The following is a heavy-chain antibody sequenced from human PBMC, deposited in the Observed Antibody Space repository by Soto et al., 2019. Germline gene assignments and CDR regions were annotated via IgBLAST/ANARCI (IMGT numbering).Heavy chain of an antibody. CDR3: ARDYCTNGVCYRRALDY. V-gene: IGHV1-18*01. CDR2: ISAYNGNT. J-gene: IGHJ4*02. D-gene: IGHD2-8*01. Sequence: QVQLVQSGAEVKKPGASVKVSCTASGYTFTSYGISWVRQATGQGLEWMGWISAYNGNTNYAQKLQGRVTMTTDTSTSTAYMELRSLRSDDTAVYYCARDYCTNGVCYRRALDYWGQGTLVTVSS. CDR1: GYTFTSYG.